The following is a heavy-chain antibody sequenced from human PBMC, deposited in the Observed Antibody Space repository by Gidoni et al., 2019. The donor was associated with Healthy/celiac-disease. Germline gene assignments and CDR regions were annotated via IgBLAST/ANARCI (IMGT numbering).Heavy chain of an antibody. Sequence: QLQLHELGPGLVMPSETLYLTCTVSAGSISSSSYYWGWIRQPPGKGLEWIGSIYYSGSTYSNPSLKSRVTISVDTSKSQFSLKLSSVTAADTAVYYCARGITIFGVVSLPYNWFDPWGQGTLVTVSS. CDR1: AGSISSSSYY. D-gene: IGHD3-3*01. J-gene: IGHJ5*02. V-gene: IGHV4-39*01. CDR2: IYYSGST. CDR3: ARGITIFGVVSLPYNWFDP.